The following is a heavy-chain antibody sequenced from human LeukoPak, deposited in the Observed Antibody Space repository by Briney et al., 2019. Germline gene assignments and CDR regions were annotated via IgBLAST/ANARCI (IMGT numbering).Heavy chain of an antibody. CDR2: IYTSGST. CDR1: GGSISSYY. CDR3: ARDEGYSNPDYYCGMDV. D-gene: IGHD4-11*01. V-gene: IGHV4-4*07. J-gene: IGHJ6*02. Sequence: SETLSLTCTVSGGSISSYYWSWIRQPAGKGLEWIGRIYTSGSTNYNPSLKSRVTMSVDTSKNQFSLKLSSVTAADTAVYYCARDEGYSNPDYYCGMDVWGQGTTVTVSS.